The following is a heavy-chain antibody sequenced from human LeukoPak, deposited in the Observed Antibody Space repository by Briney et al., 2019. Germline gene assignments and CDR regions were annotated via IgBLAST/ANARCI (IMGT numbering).Heavy chain of an antibody. D-gene: IGHD2-2*01. CDR1: GFTLSSDG. CDR3: AKDPSSTSCYVPFFYYFDY. V-gene: IGHV3-30*18. Sequence: GRSLRLSCAASGFTLSSDGMRWVRQAPGKGLEWVAVISYDGSNKYYADSVKGRFTISRDNSKNTLYLKMNSLRAEDTAVYYCAKDPSSTSCYVPFFYYFDYWGQGTLVTVSS. CDR2: ISYDGSNK. J-gene: IGHJ4*02.